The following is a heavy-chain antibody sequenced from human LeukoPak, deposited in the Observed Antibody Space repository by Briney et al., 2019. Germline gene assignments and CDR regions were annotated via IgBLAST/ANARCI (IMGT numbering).Heavy chain of an antibody. CDR3: ARDQAGRGGFDY. CDR1: RFTVSSNY. CDR2: IYSCGST. D-gene: IGHD6-19*01. Sequence: TGGSLRLSCAASRFTVSSNYMSWVRQAPGKGLEWVSVIYSCGSTYYADSVKGRFTISRDNYKNTLYLQMNSLRAEDTAVYYCARDQAGRGGFDYWGQGTLVTVSS. J-gene: IGHJ4*02. V-gene: IGHV3-66*01.